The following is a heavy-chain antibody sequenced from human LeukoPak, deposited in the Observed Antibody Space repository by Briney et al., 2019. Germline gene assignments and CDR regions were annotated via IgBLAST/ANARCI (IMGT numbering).Heavy chain of an antibody. Sequence: GGSLRLSCAASGFTFSSYEVNWVRQAPGKGLKWVSYISSSGSTIYYADSVKGRFTISRDNAKNSLYLQMNSLRAEDAAVYYCARDGYDYGYYYYMDVCGKGTTVTVSS. J-gene: IGHJ6*03. CDR3: ARDGYDYGYYYYMDV. V-gene: IGHV3-48*03. CDR2: ISSSGSTI. CDR1: GFTFSSYE. D-gene: IGHD5-12*01.